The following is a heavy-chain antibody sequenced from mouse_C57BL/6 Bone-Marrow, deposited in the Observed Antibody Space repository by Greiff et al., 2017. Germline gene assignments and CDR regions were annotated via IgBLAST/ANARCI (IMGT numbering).Heavy chain of an antibody. Sequence: QVQLQQPGAELVMPGASVKLSCKASGYTFTSYWMHWVKQRPGQGLEWIGEIDPSDSYTNYNQKFKGKSTLTVDKSSSTAYMQLSSLTSEDSAVYYCAFTTGVATRYFDVWGTGTTVTVSS. CDR2: IDPSDSYT. D-gene: IGHD1-1*01. CDR1: GYTFTSYW. V-gene: IGHV1-69*01. CDR3: AFTTGVATRYFDV. J-gene: IGHJ1*03.